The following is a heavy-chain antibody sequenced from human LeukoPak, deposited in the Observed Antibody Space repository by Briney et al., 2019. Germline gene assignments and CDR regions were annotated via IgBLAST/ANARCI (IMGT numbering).Heavy chain of an antibody. V-gene: IGHV3-23*01. CDR3: AKDGGITIFGVVIDNNWFDP. D-gene: IGHD3-3*01. CDR1: GFTFSSYA. Sequence: PGASLRLSCAASGFTFSSYAMSWVRQAPGKGLEWVSAISGSGGSTYYADSVKGRFTISRDNSKNTLYLQMNSLRAEDTAVYYCAKDGGITIFGVVIDNNWFDPWGQGTLVTVSS. CDR2: ISGSGGST. J-gene: IGHJ5*02.